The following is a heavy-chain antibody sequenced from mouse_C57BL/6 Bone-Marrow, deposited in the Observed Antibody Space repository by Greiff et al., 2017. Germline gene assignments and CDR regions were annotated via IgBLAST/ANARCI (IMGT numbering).Heavy chain of an antibody. CDR2: IWRGGST. CDR1: GFSLTSYG. Sequence: VKLVESGPGLVQPSQSLSITCTVSGFSLTSYGVHWVRQSPGKGLEWLGVIWRGGSTDYNAAFMSRLSITKDNSKSQVFFKMNSLQADDTAIYYCAKPGSNYEGFAYWGQGTLVTVSA. CDR3: AKPGSNYEGFAY. D-gene: IGHD2-5*01. J-gene: IGHJ3*01. V-gene: IGHV2-5*01.